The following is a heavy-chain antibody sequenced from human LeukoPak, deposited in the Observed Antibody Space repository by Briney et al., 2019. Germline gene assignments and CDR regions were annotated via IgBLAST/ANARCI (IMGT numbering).Heavy chain of an antibody. V-gene: IGHV4-61*09. CDR3: ARDRMITFPSDI. CDR1: GGSISSGSYS. CDR2: IYNSGST. D-gene: IGHD3-16*01. J-gene: IGHJ3*02. Sequence: SQTLSLTCTVSGGSISSGSYSWTWIRQPAGKGLEWIGHIYNSGSTNCNPSLKSRVTISVDTSKNQFSLKLSSVTAADTAVYYCARDRMITFPSDIWGQGTMVTVSS.